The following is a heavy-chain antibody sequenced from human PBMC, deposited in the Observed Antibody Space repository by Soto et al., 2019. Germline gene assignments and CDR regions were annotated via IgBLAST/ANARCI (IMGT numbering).Heavy chain of an antibody. V-gene: IGHV1-69*01. CDR3: ARGATYYYDSSGYAPFDC. CDR1: GGTFSSYA. Sequence: QVQLVQSGAEVKKPGSSVKVSCKASGGTFSSYAISWVRQAPGQGLEWMGGIIPIFGTANYAQKFQGRVTITADESTSTADMELSSLRSEDTAVYYCARGATYYYDSSGYAPFDCWGQGTLVTVSS. J-gene: IGHJ4*02. CDR2: IIPIFGTA. D-gene: IGHD3-22*01.